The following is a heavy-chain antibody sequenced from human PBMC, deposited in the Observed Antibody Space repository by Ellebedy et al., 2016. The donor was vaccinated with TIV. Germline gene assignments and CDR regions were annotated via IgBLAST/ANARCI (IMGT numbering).Heavy chain of an antibody. CDR3: ARGPFGCSGGSCYTFDY. CDR1: GGTFSSYA. D-gene: IGHD2-15*01. CDR2: IIPIFGTA. J-gene: IGHJ4*02. V-gene: IGHV1-69*06. Sequence: AASVKVSCKASGGTFSSYAISWVRQAPGQGLEWMGGIIPIFGTANYAQKFQGRVTITADKSTSTAYMELSSLRSEDTAVYYCARGPFGCSGGSCYTFDYWGQGTLVTVSS.